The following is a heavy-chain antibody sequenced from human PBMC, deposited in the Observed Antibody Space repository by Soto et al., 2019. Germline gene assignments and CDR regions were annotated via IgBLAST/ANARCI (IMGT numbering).Heavy chain of an antibody. Sequence: SETLSLTCTVSGGSVRSGDYFWSWIRQPPGKGLEWIGYIYYSGSTYYNPSLKSRVTLSVDTSENQFSLKLSSVTAADTAVYYCARAGGRWLPPPHFDYWGQGTLVTVSS. V-gene: IGHV4-30-4*01. CDR2: IYYSGST. J-gene: IGHJ4*02. CDR3: ARAGGRWLPPPHFDY. CDR1: GGSVRSGDYF. D-gene: IGHD5-12*01.